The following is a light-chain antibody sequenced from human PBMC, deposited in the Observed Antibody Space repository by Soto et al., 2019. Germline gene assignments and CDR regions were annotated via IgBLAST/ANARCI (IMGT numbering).Light chain of an antibody. CDR3: CSYAGSYTYV. V-gene: IGLV2-11*01. J-gene: IGLJ1*01. CDR1: NSDVGGYNY. Sequence: QSALTQPRSVSGSPGQSVTISCTGTNSDVGGYNYVSWYQQHPGKAPKLMIYDVTKRPSGVPDRFSGSKSGNTASLTISGLQADDEADYYCCSYAGSYTYVFGIGTKVTVL. CDR2: DVT.